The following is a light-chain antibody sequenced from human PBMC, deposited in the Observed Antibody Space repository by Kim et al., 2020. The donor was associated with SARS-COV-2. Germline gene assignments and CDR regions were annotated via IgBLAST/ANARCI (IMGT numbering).Light chain of an antibody. CDR1: NVGWKN. V-gene: IGLV3-21*01. CDR2: YDR. J-gene: IGLJ3*02. Sequence: PGRPGRSPCGESNVGWKNVQWDQQGPGQGRVLVIYYDRDRPSGIPERFSGSNSVNTATLAISRVEAGDEADYFCQVCDSSSDHVVFGGGTQLTVL. CDR3: QVCDSSSDHVV.